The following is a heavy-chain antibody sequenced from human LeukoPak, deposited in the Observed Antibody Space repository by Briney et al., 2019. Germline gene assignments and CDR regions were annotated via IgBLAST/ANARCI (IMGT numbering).Heavy chain of an antibody. V-gene: IGHV4-61*02. J-gene: IGHJ4*02. CDR1: GGSISSGSYY. Sequence: SETLSLTCTVSGGSISSGSYYWSWIRQPAGKGLEWIGRIFTSGSTNYNPSLKSRVTISVDTSKNQFSLKLSSVTAADTAVYYCASYYYDSSGYLDHWGQGTLVTVSS. CDR2: IFTSGST. D-gene: IGHD3-22*01. CDR3: ASYYYDSSGYLDH.